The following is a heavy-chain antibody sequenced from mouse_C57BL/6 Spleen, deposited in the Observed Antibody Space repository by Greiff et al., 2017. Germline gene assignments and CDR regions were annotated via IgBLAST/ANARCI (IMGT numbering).Heavy chain of an antibody. D-gene: IGHD1-1*01. V-gene: IGHV1-50*01. J-gene: IGHJ4*01. CDR1: GYTFTSYW. CDR2: IDPSDSYT. Sequence: VKLQQPGAELVKPGASVKLSCKASGYTFTSYWMQWVKQRPGQGLEWIGEIDPSDSYTNYNQKFKGKATLTVDTSSSTAYMQLSSLASEDSAVYYCARGVVRAMDYWGQGTSVTVSS. CDR3: ARGVVRAMDY.